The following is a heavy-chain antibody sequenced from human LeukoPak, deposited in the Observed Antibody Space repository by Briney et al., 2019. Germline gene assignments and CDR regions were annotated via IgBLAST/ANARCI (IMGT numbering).Heavy chain of an antibody. Sequence: GGSLRLSCAASGFTFSSYAMSWVRQAPGKGLEWVSAISGSGGSTYYADSVKGRFTISRDNSKNTLYLQINSLRAEDTAVYYCAKDRNYHGSGSYYTSFDYWGQGTLVTVSS. CDR3: AKDRNYHGSGSYYTSFDY. J-gene: IGHJ4*02. V-gene: IGHV3-23*01. CDR2: ISGSGGST. CDR1: GFTFSSYA. D-gene: IGHD3-10*01.